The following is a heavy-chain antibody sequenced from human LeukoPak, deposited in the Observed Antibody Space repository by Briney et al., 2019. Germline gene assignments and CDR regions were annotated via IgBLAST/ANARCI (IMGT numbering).Heavy chain of an antibody. V-gene: IGHV3-23*01. CDR3: AKEGGYSSGWYVPDFDY. CDR1: GFTFSSYA. CDR2: ISGSGGST. J-gene: IGHJ4*02. D-gene: IGHD6-19*01. Sequence: PGGSLRLSCAASGFTFSSYAMSWVRQAPGKGLEWVSAISGSGGSTYYADSVKGRFTISRDNSKNTLYLQMNSLRAEDTAVYYCAKEGGYSSGWYVPDFDYWGQGTLVTVSS.